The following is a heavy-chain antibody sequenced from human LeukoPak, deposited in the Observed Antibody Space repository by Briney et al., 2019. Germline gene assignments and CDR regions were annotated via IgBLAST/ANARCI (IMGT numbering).Heavy chain of an antibody. CDR2: IIPILGIV. CDR3: ARSYCSSTSCSEYGIDY. V-gene: IGHV1-69*04. D-gene: IGHD2-2*01. Sequence: ASVKVSCKASGGTFSSYAISWVRQAPGQGLEWMGRIIPILGIVNYAQKFQGRVTITADKSTSTAYMELSSLRSEDTAVYYCARSYCSSTSCSEYGIDYRGQGTLVTVSS. J-gene: IGHJ4*02. CDR1: GGTFSSYA.